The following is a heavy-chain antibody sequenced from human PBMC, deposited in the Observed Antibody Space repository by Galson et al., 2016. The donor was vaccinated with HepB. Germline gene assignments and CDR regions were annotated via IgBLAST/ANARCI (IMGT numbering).Heavy chain of an antibody. D-gene: IGHD5-24*01. CDR1: GASVRNYS. CDR2: ISDTGST. J-gene: IGHJ4*02. V-gene: IGHV4-59*02. CDR3: SGGGEWLQFHLFES. Sequence: SETLSLTCSVSGASVRNYSWSWIRQSPGERLEWIGFISDTGSTNYNPSLRGRVAISVDTSKNQVSLKLTFMTAADTAVYYCSGGGEWLQFHLFESWGQGTLVTVSS.